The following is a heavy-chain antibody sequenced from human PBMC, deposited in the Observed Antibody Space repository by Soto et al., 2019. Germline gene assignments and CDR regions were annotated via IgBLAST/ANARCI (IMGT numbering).Heavy chain of an antibody. CDR2: IIPIFGTA. D-gene: IGHD5-12*01. CDR1: GGTFSSYA. CDR3: ARAGDGYIAEKSNYGMDV. V-gene: IGHV1-69*13. J-gene: IGHJ6*02. Sequence: GASVKVSCKASGGTFSSYAISWVRQAPGQGLEWMGGIIPIFGTANYAQKFQGRVTITADESTSTAYMELSSLRSEDTAVYYCARAGDGYIAEKSNYGMDVWGQGTTVTVSS.